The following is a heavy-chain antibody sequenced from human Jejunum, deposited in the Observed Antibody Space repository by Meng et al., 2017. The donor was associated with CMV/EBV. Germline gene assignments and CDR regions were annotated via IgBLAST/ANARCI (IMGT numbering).Heavy chain of an antibody. V-gene: IGHV3-7*01. J-gene: IGHJ4*02. CDR2: IKEDGSDK. D-gene: IGHD2-15*01. CDR1: FTCSRFW. CDR3: ASEDCNAGICYPFDY. Sequence: FTCSRFWMNWVRQVPGKGLEWVASIKEDGSDKYYVDSVKGRFTISRDNTKNSLYLQMDNLRAADTAVYYCASEDCNAGICYPFDYWGQGTLVTVSS.